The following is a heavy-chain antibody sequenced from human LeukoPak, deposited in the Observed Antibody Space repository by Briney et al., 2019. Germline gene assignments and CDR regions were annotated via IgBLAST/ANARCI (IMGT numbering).Heavy chain of an antibody. CDR1: GYHFINYW. CDR3: AILSSGWYYFDY. J-gene: IGHJ4*02. D-gene: IGHD6-19*01. V-gene: IGHV5-51*01. Sequence: GEALEISCNGSGYHFINYWNGRGRPVPGKGLEWMATIYPGDSDTKYSPSFQGQVTSSADKSITAAFLQWSSLKASDTAMYYCAILSSGWYYFDYWGQGTLVTVSS. CDR2: IYPGDSDT.